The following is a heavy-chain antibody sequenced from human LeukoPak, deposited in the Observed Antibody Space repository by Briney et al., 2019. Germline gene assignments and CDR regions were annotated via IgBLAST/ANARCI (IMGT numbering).Heavy chain of an antibody. CDR1: GFTFSSYW. J-gene: IGHJ4*02. Sequence: GGSLRLSCAASGFTFSSYWMTWVRQAPGKGLEWVANIKQDGSDKYYVDSVKGRFTMSRDNAKNSLFLQMNSLRAEDTAVYYCARALHYYDSSGYYSVGYWGQGTLVTVSS. CDR2: IKQDGSDK. V-gene: IGHV3-7*01. D-gene: IGHD3-22*01. CDR3: ARALHYYDSSGYYSVGY.